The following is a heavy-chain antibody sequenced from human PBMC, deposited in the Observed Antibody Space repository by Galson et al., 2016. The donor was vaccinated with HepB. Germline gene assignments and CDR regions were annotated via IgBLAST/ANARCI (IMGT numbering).Heavy chain of an antibody. CDR1: GGTFSNYA. Sequence: SVKVSCKASGGTFSNYAISWVRQAPGQGLEWMGGIIPIFDTRNYAQKFQGRVTITADKATSTAYLELRSLRSEDTAVYYCAREDGRRSWSRAYNDDMNVCGKGTTVTVSS. CDR2: IIPIFDTR. J-gene: IGHJ6*04. CDR3: AREDGRRSWSRAYNDDMNV. V-gene: IGHV1-69*06. D-gene: IGHD6-13*01.